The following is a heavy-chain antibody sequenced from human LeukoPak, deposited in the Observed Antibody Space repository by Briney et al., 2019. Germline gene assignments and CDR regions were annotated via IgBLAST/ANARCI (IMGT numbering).Heavy chain of an antibody. J-gene: IGHJ4*02. Sequence: SVKVSCKASGGTFSSYAISWVRQAPGQGLEWMGRIIPILGIANYAQKFQGRVTITADKSTSTAYMELSSLRSEDTAVYYCASPGVYGDYGGYWGQGTLVTVSS. V-gene: IGHV1-69*04. CDR1: GGTFSSYA. CDR3: ASPGVYGDYGGY. D-gene: IGHD4-17*01. CDR2: IIPILGIA.